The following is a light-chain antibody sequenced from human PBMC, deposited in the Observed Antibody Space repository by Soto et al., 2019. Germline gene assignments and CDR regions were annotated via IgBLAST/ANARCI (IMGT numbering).Light chain of an antibody. Sequence: VVLTLSPATLSVSPWERATLSCRASQSVGSNLAWYQQKPDQAPRLLIYGAATRATGIPARFSGSGSGTEFTLTISSLQSEDFAVYYCQQYNNWPPWTFGQGTKVDIK. CDR2: GAA. CDR3: QQYNNWPPWT. V-gene: IGKV3-15*01. CDR1: QSVGSN. J-gene: IGKJ1*01.